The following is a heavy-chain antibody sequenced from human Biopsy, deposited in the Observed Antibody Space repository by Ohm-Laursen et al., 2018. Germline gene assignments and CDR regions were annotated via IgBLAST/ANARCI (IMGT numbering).Heavy chain of an antibody. J-gene: IGHJ2*01. CDR1: GFTFSNYA. CDR2: ISDIGSST. D-gene: IGHD2-15*01. V-gene: IGHV3-23*01. CDR3: AKDQPDLAVVVAAHWYFDL. Sequence: GSLRLSCTASGFTFSNYAMTWVRQAPGKGLEWVSAISDIGSSTFYSDSVKGWFTISRDNSKKTLYLQMNSLRAEDTAIYYCAKDQPDLAVVVAAHWYFDLWGRGTLATVSS.